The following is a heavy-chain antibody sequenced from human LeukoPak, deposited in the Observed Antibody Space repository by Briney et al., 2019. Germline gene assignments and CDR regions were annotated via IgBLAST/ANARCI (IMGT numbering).Heavy chain of an antibody. D-gene: IGHD2/OR15-2a*01. J-gene: IGHJ4*02. CDR1: GFTFSDYT. CDR3: ASARFYVFDY. Sequence: GGSLRLSCAASGFTFSDYTMNGVRQAPGKGLEWLSYISRSDNTVYYAGSVKGRFTISRDNAKNSLYLQMSSLRDEDTAVYYCASARFYVFDYWGQGTLVTVSS. CDR2: ISRSDNTV. V-gene: IGHV3-48*02.